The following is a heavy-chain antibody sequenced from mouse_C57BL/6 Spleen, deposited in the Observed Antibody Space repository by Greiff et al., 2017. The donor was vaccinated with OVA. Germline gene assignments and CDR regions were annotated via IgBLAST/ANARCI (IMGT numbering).Heavy chain of an antibody. J-gene: IGHJ4*01. V-gene: IGHV1-54*01. Sequence: VQLQQSGAELVRPGTSVKVSSKASGYAFTNYLIEWVKQRPGQGLEWIGVINPGSGGTNYNEKFKGKATLTADKSSSTAYMQLSSLTSEDSAVYFCARSYSNYVGAMDYWGQGTSVTVSS. CDR3: ARSYSNYVGAMDY. CDR2: INPGSGGT. CDR1: GYAFTNYL. D-gene: IGHD2-5*01.